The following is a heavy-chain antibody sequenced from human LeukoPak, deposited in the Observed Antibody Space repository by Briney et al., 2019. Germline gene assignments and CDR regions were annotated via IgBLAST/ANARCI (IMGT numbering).Heavy chain of an antibody. J-gene: IGHJ4*02. CDR1: GGTFSSYA. D-gene: IGHD2-2*01. CDR2: IIPIFGTA. V-gene: IGHV1-69*13. CDR3: ARDQSLYCSSTSCYFDY. Sequence: SVKVSCKASGGTFSSYAISWVRQAPGQGLEWMGGIIPIFGTANYAQKFQGRVTITADESTSTAYMELSSLRSEDTAVYYCARDQSLYCSSTSCYFDYWGQGTLVTVSS.